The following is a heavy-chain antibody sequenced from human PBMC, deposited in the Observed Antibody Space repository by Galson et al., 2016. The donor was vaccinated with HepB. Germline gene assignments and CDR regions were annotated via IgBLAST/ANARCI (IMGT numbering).Heavy chain of an antibody. J-gene: IGHJ4*02. Sequence: SETLSLTCTVSGGSISSSYYWGWIRQPPGKGLEWIGSMYYSGNTYYNPSLTSRVTISVDTSKNQFSLQLRSVTAADTAVYYCARAHCSTVGCNHPYYFDNWGQGTLVTVSS. CDR2: MYYSGNT. D-gene: IGHD2-2*01. CDR3: ARAHCSTVGCNHPYYFDN. CDR1: GGSISSSYY. V-gene: IGHV4-39*01.